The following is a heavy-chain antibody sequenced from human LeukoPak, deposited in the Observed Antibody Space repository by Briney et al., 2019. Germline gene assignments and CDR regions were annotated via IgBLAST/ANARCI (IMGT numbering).Heavy chain of an antibody. Sequence: SETLSLTCAVYGGSFSGYYWSWIRQPPGKGLEWIGEINHSGSTNYNPSLKSRVTISVDTSKNQFSLKLSSVTAADTAVYYCARGLQHPNWFDPWGQGTLVTVSS. V-gene: IGHV4-34*01. CDR2: INHSGST. D-gene: IGHD1-1*01. CDR1: GGSFSGYY. CDR3: ARGLQHPNWFDP. J-gene: IGHJ5*02.